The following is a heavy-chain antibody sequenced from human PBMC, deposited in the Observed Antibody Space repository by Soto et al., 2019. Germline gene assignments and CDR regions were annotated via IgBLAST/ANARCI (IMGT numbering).Heavy chain of an antibody. Sequence: EVQLVESGGGLVKPGGSLRLSCAASGFTFSSYSMNWVRPAPGKGLEWVSSITSSSSYISYADSVKGRFTISRDNAKNSLYLQMNSLRAEDTAVYYCARDQPGYSYGYGLGYWGQGTLVTVSS. J-gene: IGHJ4*02. CDR2: ITSSSSYI. CDR3: ARDQPGYSYGYGLGY. D-gene: IGHD5-18*01. V-gene: IGHV3-21*01. CDR1: GFTFSSYS.